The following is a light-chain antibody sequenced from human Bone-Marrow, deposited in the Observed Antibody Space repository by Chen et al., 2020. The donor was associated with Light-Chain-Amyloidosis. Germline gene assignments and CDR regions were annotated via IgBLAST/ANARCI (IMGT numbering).Light chain of an antibody. Sequence: SYDLTQPPSGSVSPGQTARITGSGVDLPTKYAYCYQQKPGQAPLLGIHRDAERPSGISERFSGSSSGTTATLTISGVQAEDEADYHCQSADSSGTYEVIFGGGTKLTVL. V-gene: IGLV3-25*03. CDR2: RDA. J-gene: IGLJ2*01. CDR3: QSADSSGTYEVI. CDR1: DLPTKY.